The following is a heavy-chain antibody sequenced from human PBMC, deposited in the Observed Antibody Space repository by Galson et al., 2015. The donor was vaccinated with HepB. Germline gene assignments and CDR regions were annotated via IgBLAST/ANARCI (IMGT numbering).Heavy chain of an antibody. CDR3: ARGTVWGSYRYDALDI. CDR2: TIPIFGTA. Sequence: SCKVSGGTFSSRDAINWVRQAPGQGLEWMGGTIPIFGTAIYAQKFQGRLTITADESTNTAYLDLSSLRFEDTAVYYCARGTVWGSYRYDALDIWGQGTMVTVST. J-gene: IGHJ3*02. D-gene: IGHD3-16*02. CDR1: GGTFSSRDA. V-gene: IGHV1-69*01.